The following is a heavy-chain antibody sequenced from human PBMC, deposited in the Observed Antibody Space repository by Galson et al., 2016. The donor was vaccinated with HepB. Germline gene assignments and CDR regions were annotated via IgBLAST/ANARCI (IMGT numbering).Heavy chain of an antibody. Sequence: SLRLSCAASGFTFSSYAMNWVRQAPGRGLEWVSTINPAGSTTHYADSVKGRFTISRDNSKNTLYLQINSLRAEDTAIDYCARRAMAAGLNWFEPWGQGTLVTDSS. J-gene: IGHJ5*02. V-gene: IGHV3-23*01. CDR3: ARRAMAAGLNWFEP. CDR2: INPAGSTT. D-gene: IGHD6-13*01. CDR1: GFTFSSYA.